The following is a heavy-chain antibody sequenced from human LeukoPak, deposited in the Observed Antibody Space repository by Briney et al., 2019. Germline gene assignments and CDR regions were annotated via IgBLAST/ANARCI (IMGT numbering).Heavy chain of an antibody. CDR1: GFTFSDYY. J-gene: IGHJ6*03. V-gene: IGHV3-11*04. D-gene: IGHD6-6*01. CDR2: ISNGNSPI. Sequence: GGSLRLSCAASGFTFSDYYMNWIRQVPGKGLEWVSYISNGNSPIYYADSVKGRFTISRDDAKNSLYLQMNSLRAEDTAVYYCARSSIAARPFYMDVWGKGTTVTVSS. CDR3: ARSSIAARPFYMDV.